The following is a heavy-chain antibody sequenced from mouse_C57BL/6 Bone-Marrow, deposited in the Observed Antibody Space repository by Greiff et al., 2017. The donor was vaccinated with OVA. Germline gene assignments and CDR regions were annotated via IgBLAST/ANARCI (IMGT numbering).Heavy chain of an antibody. CDR2: IYPGSGST. V-gene: IGHV1-55*01. CDR3: AKPVDSFYAMDD. D-gene: IGHD2-12*01. J-gene: IGHJ4*01. Sequence: VQLQQPGAELVKPGASVKMSCKASGYTFTSYWITWVKQRPGQGLEWIGDIYPGSGSTNYNEKFKSKATLTVDTSSSTAYMQLSSLTSEDSALYSSAKPVDSFYAMDDWGQGTSVTVSS. CDR1: GYTFTSYW.